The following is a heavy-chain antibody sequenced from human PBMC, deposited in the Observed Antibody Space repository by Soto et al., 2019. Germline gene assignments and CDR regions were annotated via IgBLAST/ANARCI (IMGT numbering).Heavy chain of an antibody. CDR2: IYYSGST. V-gene: IGHV4-30-4*01. J-gene: IGHJ4*02. CDR1: GGSISSGDYY. CDR3: ARDRIGGNPFDY. D-gene: IGHD3-10*01. Sequence: QVQLQESGPGLVKPSQTLSLTCTVSGGSISSGDYYWSWIRQPPGKGLEYIGYIYYSGSTYYNPSLRSRVTISVDSSKNQFSPGLSSVAAADPAVYYCARDRIGGNPFDYCGQGILVTVSS.